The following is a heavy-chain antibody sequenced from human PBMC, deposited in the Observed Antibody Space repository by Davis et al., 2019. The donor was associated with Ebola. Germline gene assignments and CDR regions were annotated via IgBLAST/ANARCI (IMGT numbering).Heavy chain of an antibody. Sequence: SETLSLTCTVSGGSISSYYWSWIRQPPGKGLEWIGYIYYSGSTNYNPSLKSRVTISVDTSKNQFSLKLSSVTAADTAVYYCASAVRGVYYGMDVWGQGTTVTVSS. V-gene: IGHV4-59*01. CDR2: IYYSGST. CDR1: GGSISSYY. D-gene: IGHD3-10*01. CDR3: ASAVRGVYYGMDV. J-gene: IGHJ6*02.